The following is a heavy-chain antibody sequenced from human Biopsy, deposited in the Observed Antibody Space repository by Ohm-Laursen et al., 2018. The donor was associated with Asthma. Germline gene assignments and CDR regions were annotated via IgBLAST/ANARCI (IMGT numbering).Heavy chain of an antibody. CDR3: ARGWNCGGDCYSLDS. CDR2: ISYTGSA. Sequence: PSDTLSLTCTVSGGSINIGDYYWGWIRQPPGKGLEWMGSISYTGSAYHNPSLKSRVTISVDTSKNQFSLRLRSVTAADTAVYYCARGWNCGGDCYSLDSWGQGTLVTVSS. J-gene: IGHJ4*02. V-gene: IGHV4-39*07. D-gene: IGHD2-21*02. CDR1: GGSINIGDYY.